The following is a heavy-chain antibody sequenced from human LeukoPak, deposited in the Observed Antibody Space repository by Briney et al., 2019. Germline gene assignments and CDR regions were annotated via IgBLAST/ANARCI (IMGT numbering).Heavy chain of an antibody. D-gene: IGHD1-1*01. CDR1: GFTVSSNY. V-gene: IGHV3-66*01. Sequence: GGSLRLSCAASGFTVSSNYMSWVRQAPGKGLEWVSVIYSGGSTYYADSVKGRFTISRDNSKNTLYLQMNSLRAEDTAVYYCAKDLDEYYFDYWGQGTLITVSS. CDR2: IYSGGST. J-gene: IGHJ4*02. CDR3: AKDLDEYYFDY.